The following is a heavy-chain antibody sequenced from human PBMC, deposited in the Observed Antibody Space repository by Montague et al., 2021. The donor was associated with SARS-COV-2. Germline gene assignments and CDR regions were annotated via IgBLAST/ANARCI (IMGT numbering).Heavy chain of an antibody. J-gene: IGHJ4*02. CDR1: GFTFSSYE. CDR3: ARAVPYVFRPLKYFDY. CDR2: ISSSVSTI. D-gene: IGHD3-16*01. Sequence: SLRLSCAASGFTFSSYEMNWVRQAPGKGLEWVSYISSSVSTIYXXXSXXXRFPISRDNAKNSLYLQMNSLRAEDTAVYYCARAVPYVFRPLKYFDYWGQGTLVTVSS. V-gene: IGHV3-48*03.